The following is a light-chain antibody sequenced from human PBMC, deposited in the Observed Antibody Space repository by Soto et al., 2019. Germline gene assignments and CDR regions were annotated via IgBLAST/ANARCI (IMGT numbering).Light chain of an antibody. CDR3: QQRSNWPGT. CDR2: DAS. Sequence: EIVLTQSPATLSLSSGERATLSCRASHSVRSSLAWYQQQPGQAPRLLIYDASNRATGIPARFSGSGSGTDFTLTISSLEPNDFAVYYCQQRSNWPGTFGRGTKVEI. V-gene: IGKV3-11*01. J-gene: IGKJ4*02. CDR1: HSVRSS.